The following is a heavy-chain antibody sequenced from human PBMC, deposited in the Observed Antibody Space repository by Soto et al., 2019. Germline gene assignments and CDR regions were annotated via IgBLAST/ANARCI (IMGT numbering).Heavy chain of an antibody. CDR1: GYTFTSYD. CDR3: ARERSSGAFDI. D-gene: IGHD1-26*01. V-gene: IGHV1-8*01. Sequence: QVQLVQSGAEVKKPGASVKVSCKTSGYTFTSYDINWVRQATGQGLEWMGWMNPNSANTAYAQKFQGRVTMTRNTSIITAYMEVSSLRSEDTAVYYCARERSSGAFDIWGQGTRVTVSS. CDR2: MNPNSANT. J-gene: IGHJ3*02.